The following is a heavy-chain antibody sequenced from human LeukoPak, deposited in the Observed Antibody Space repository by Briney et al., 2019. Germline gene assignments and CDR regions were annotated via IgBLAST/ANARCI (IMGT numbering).Heavy chain of an antibody. Sequence: GGSLRLSCAASGFTLSSYGMHWVRQAPGKGLEWVAVISYDGSNKYYADSVKGRFTISRDNSKNTLYLQMNSLRAEDTAVYYCAKSPIWFGEPDYGMDVWGKGTTVTDSS. D-gene: IGHD3-10*01. V-gene: IGHV3-30*18. CDR3: AKSPIWFGEPDYGMDV. CDR2: ISYDGSNK. J-gene: IGHJ6*04. CDR1: GFTLSSYG.